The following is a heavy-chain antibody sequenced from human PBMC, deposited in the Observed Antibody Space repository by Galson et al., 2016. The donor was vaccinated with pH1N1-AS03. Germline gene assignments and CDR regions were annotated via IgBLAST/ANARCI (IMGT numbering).Heavy chain of an antibody. V-gene: IGHV4-38-2*02. Sequence: SETLSLTCTVFGYSMTSGYFWGWIRQPPGKGLEWIGSSYHTGSTYYNPSLKSRFSVSLDTSKGQFSLKFNSVTATDTAVYYCARQSRVLASFGEYPNAVHIWGQGTMVSVSS. CDR2: SYHTGST. D-gene: IGHD3-10*01. CDR3: ARQSRVLASFGEYPNAVHI. CDR1: GYSMTSGYF. J-gene: IGHJ3*02.